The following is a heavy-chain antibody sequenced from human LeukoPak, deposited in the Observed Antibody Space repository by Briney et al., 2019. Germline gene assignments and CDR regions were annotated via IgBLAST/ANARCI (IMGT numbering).Heavy chain of an antibody. J-gene: IGHJ4*02. V-gene: IGHV4-59*01. Sequence: SETLSLTCTVSGASISSYYWSWIRQPPGKGLEWIGDIYYSGSIKYNPSLKSRVTMSVDTSKNQFSLKLSSVTAADTAIYYCAKENPSGYYNRPIDYWGQGTLVTVSS. CDR3: AKENPSGYYNRPIDY. D-gene: IGHD3-22*01. CDR1: GASISSYY. CDR2: IYYSGSI.